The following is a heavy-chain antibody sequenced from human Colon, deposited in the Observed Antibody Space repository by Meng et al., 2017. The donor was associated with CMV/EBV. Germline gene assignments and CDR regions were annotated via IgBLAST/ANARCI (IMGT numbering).Heavy chain of an antibody. Sequence: GESLKISCAASGFAFKNHGMSWVRQAPGKGLEWVAFIRFDGSITYYEDSVKGRFTISRDNSKTTPYLQMNSLRAEDTAVYYCAKDMSVIGSIDWGQGTLVTVSS. D-gene: IGHD1-20*01. J-gene: IGHJ4*02. CDR3: AKDMSVIGSID. CDR2: IRFDGSIT. CDR1: GFAFKNHG. V-gene: IGHV3-30*02.